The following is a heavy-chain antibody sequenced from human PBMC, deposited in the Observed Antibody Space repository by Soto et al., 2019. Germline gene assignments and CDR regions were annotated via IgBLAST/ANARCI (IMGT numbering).Heavy chain of an antibody. CDR2: ISSDGSKN. D-gene: IGHD6-13*01. V-gene: IGHV3-30*18. J-gene: IGHJ6*02. Sequence: ESGGGVVQPGRSRRLSCAASGFTFTTYGIHWVRQARGRGLEWVAVISSDGSKNYFADSVSGRFTISSDNSKNTLYLQINNVIAEDTAVYYCAKERMGYYYGLDVWGQGTTVVVSS. CDR1: GFTFTTYG. CDR3: AKERMGYYYGLDV.